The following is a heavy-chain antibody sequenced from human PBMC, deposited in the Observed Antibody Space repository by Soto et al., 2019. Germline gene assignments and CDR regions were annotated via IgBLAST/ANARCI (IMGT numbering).Heavy chain of an antibody. Sequence: ESMQLSCAASGFTFINSAMSWVRQAPGKGLEWISTISGSGGSTYYADSVKGRFTISRDNSKNTLYLQMNSLRAEDTAVYYCAKGQSTYYDFWSRYYDWFDPWGQGTLVTVSS. CDR1: GFTFINSA. D-gene: IGHD3-3*01. J-gene: IGHJ5*02. CDR3: AKGQSTYYDFWSRYYDWFDP. V-gene: IGHV3-23*01. CDR2: ISGSGGST.